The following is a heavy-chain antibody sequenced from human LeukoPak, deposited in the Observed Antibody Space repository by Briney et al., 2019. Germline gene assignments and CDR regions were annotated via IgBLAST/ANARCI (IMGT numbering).Heavy chain of an antibody. CDR2: ISSSSSYI. CDR1: GFTFSSYS. V-gene: IGHV3-21*01. D-gene: IGHD7-27*01. Sequence: GGSLRLSCAASGFTFSSYSMNWVRQAPGKGLEWVSSISSSSSYIYYADSVKGRFTISRDNAKNSLYLQMNSLRAEDTAVYYCARGNRGHYFDYWGQGTLVTVSS. J-gene: IGHJ4*02. CDR3: ARGNRGHYFDY.